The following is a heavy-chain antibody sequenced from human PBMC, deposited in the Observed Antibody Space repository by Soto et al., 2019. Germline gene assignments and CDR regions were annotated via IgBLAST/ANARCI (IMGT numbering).Heavy chain of an antibody. CDR3: ATTYSSSRYYFDY. CDR2: IDPSDSYT. J-gene: IGHJ4*02. V-gene: IGHV5-10-1*01. D-gene: IGHD6-6*01. Sequence: GESLKISCKGSGYSFTSYWISWVRQMPGKGLEWMGRIDPSDSYTNYSPSFQGHVTISADKSISTAYLQWSSLKASDTAMYYCATTYSSSRYYFDYWGQGTLVIVSS. CDR1: GYSFTSYW.